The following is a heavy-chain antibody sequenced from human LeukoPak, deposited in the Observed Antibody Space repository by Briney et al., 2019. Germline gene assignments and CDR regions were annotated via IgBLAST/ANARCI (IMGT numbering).Heavy chain of an antibody. CDR1: GGSISSGDYY. V-gene: IGHV4-39*07. CDR3: ARGVSLEWLFYPLWVFDY. CDR2: INHSGST. Sequence: PSETLSLTCTVSGGSISSGDYYWSWIRQPPGKGLEWIGEINHSGSTNYNPSLKSRVTISVDTSKNQFSLKLSSVTAADTAVYYCARGVSLEWLFYPLWVFDYWGQGTLVTVSS. D-gene: IGHD3-3*01. J-gene: IGHJ4*02.